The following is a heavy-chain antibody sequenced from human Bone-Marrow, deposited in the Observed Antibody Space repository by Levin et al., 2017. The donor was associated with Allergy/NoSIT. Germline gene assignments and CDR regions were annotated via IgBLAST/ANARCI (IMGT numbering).Heavy chain of an antibody. J-gene: IGHJ4*02. CDR2: VSYRGST. D-gene: IGHD4-17*01. Sequence: SETLSLTCTVSGGSISSAGYHWTWLRQYPGKGLEWIGYVSYRGSTYFNPSLKSRRAMTIDTSEQHCSLNLTSVSAADTGSYYCASLDGYSFDYWGQGALVTVSS. V-gene: IGHV4-31*03. CDR1: GGSISSAGYH. CDR3: ASLDGYSFDY.